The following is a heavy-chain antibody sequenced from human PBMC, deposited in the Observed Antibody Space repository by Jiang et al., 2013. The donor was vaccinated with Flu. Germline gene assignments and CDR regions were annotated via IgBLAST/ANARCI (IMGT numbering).Heavy chain of an antibody. V-gene: IGHV6-1*01. J-gene: IGHJ4*02. D-gene: IGHD3-10*01. Sequence: SQTLSLTCAISGDNVSSKTAAWYWIRQSPSRGLEWLGRTYYRSKLYNDYAVPVKSRITINPDTSKNQFSLQLNSVTPEDTAIYYCARGPVRFGELGLLDYWGQGSLVTVSS. CDR3: ARGPVRFGELGLLDY. CDR2: TYYRSKLYN. CDR1: GDNVSSKTAA.